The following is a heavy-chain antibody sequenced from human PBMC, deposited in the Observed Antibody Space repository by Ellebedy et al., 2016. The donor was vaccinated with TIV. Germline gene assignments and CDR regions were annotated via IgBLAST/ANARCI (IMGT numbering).Heavy chain of an antibody. V-gene: IGHV4-4*07. D-gene: IGHD2-15*01. Sequence: SETLSLTXSVSGVSISRYYWSWIRQPAGKGLEWLGRAYAGGSVNYNPSLESRLTMSVDTSENQVSLKLTSVTAADTAVYYCARTPDDHCSGSTCYNSDNYYMDVWGRGTAVTVSS. J-gene: IGHJ6*03. CDR1: GVSISRYY. CDR2: AYAGGSV. CDR3: ARTPDDHCSGSTCYNSDNYYMDV.